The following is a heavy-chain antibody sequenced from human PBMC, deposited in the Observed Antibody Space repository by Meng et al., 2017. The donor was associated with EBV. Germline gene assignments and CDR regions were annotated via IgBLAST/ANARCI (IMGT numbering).Heavy chain of an antibody. J-gene: IGHJ4*02. D-gene: IGHD1-1*01. Sequence: HVQGVLAGDGCKRTGDSLKVSWNASGYTFRNYAINWMRQVPGQGLEWMGWINTYSGKATFAQGFTGRFVFSLDTPVTTAHLQISGLKTEDSAVYYCARGVEENGSHYPFDSWGQGTLVTVSS. CDR1: GYTFRNYA. CDR2: INTYSGKA. V-gene: IGHV7-4-1*02. CDR3: ARGVEENGSHYPFDS.